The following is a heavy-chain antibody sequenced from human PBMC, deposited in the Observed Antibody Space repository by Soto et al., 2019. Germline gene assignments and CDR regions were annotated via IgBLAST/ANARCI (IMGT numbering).Heavy chain of an antibody. V-gene: IGHV3-23*01. J-gene: IGHJ4*02. CDR2: ISGSGGST. D-gene: IGHD1-26*01. CDR1: GFTFSSYA. CDR3: ARRGSGSYYDY. Sequence: EVQLLESGGGLVQPGGSLRLSCAASGFTFSSYAMRWVRHAPGKGLEWVSAISGSGGSTYYADSVKGRFTISRDNSKNTLYLQMNSLIAEDTAVYYCARRGSGSYYDYWGQGTLVIVSS.